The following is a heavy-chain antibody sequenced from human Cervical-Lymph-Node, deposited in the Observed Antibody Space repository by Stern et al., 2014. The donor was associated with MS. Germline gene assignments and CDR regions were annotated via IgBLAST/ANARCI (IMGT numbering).Heavy chain of an antibody. CDR1: GGSVSSGGFT. CDR2: IYEDESS. Sequence: QMQLVQSGSGLVRPSQTLSLTCTVSGGSVSSGGFTWSLLRPPPGKGLEGIGYIYEDESSYYNPSLKSRVTISIDRSKNQFSLRLSSMTAADTALYYCARVVRFLEWVPFDPWGQGILVTVSS. CDR3: ARVVRFLEWVPFDP. J-gene: IGHJ5*02. V-gene: IGHV4-30-2*01. D-gene: IGHD3-3*01.